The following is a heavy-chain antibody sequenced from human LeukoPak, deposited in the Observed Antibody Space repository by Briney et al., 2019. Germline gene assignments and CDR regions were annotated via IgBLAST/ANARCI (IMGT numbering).Heavy chain of an antibody. D-gene: IGHD2-21*01. J-gene: IGHJ4*02. CDR3: ARGPLSGGAIQFDY. Sequence: GGSLRLFCAASGFMFSSYWMHWVRQAPGKGLVWVSRVNPDGRSTSHADSVKGRFTMSRDNARDTLYLQMNSLRAEDTAVYYCARGPLSGGAIQFDYWGQGTLVTVSS. CDR2: VNPDGRST. V-gene: IGHV3-74*01. CDR1: GFMFSSYW.